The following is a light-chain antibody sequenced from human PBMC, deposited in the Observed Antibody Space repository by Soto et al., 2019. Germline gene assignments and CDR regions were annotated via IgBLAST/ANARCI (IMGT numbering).Light chain of an antibody. CDR3: QQYNNYPWT. Sequence: EIVMTQSPATLSVSPGERATLSCSACQSVNSILAWYQQKPGQAPRLLIYAASTTPTGIPSRFSGSGSGTEFTLTISSLQSEDFAVYYCQQYNNYPWTFGQGTKVDIK. CDR1: QSVNSI. V-gene: IGKV3-15*01. CDR2: AAS. J-gene: IGKJ1*01.